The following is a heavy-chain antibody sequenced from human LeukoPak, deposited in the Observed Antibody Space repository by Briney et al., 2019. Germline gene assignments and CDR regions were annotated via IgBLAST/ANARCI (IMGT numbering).Heavy chain of an antibody. D-gene: IGHD6-13*01. J-gene: IGHJ6*03. CDR2: INSSSSYI. CDR3: ARALVQPYYYYYMVV. Sequence: GGSLRLSCAASGFTFSSYSMNWVRQAPGKGLEWVSSINSSSSYIYYADSVKGRFTISRDNAKNSLYLQMNSLRAEDTAVYYCARALVQPYYYYYMVVWGKGTTVTVSS. CDR1: GFTFSSYS. V-gene: IGHV3-21*01.